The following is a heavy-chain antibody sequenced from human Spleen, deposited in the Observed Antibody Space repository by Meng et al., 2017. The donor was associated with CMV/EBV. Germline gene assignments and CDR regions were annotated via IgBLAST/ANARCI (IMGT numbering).Heavy chain of an antibody. CDR2: ISSGGSTI. Sequence: GESLKISCAASGFTFSRYWMNWVRQAPGKGLEWFSYISSGGSTIYYADSVKGRFTISRDNAKNSLYLQMNSLRAEDTAVYYCARLRDCSSTSCYTYLWGVFDPWGQGTLVTVSS. J-gene: IGHJ5*02. CDR1: GFTFSRYW. D-gene: IGHD2-2*02. V-gene: IGHV3-48*04. CDR3: ARLRDCSSTSCYTYLWGVFDP.